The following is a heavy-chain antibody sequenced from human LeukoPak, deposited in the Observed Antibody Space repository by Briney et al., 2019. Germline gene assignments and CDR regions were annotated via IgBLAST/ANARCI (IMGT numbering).Heavy chain of an antibody. Sequence: GASVKVSCKASGGTFSSYAISWVRQAPGQGLEWMGGIIPIFGTANYAQKLQGRVTITADKSTSTAYMELSSLRSEDTAVYYCARGRDNVVVPAALSGELSYYYYMDVWGKGTTVTVSS. CDR3: ARGRDNVVVPAALSGELSYYYYMDV. J-gene: IGHJ6*03. CDR1: GGTFSSYA. CDR2: IIPIFGTA. D-gene: IGHD2-2*01. V-gene: IGHV1-69*06.